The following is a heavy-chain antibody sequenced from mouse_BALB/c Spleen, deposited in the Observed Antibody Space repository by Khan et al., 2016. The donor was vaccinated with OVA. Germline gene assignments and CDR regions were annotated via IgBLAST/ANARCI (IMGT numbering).Heavy chain of an antibody. Sequence: VQLQQPGPGLVKPSQSLSLTCTVTGYSITSDYAWNWIRQFPGNKLEWMGYITYSGSTSYNPSLKSRISITRDTSKNQFFRQLNSVTTEDTATYFCARRSVWGAGTTVTVSS. J-gene: IGHJ1*01. V-gene: IGHV3-2*02. CDR2: ITYSGST. CDR1: GYSITSDYA. CDR3: ARRSV.